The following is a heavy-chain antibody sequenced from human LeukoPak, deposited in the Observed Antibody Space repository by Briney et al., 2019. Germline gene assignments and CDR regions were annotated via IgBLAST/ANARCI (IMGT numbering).Heavy chain of an antibody. D-gene: IGHD6-19*01. J-gene: IGHJ5*02. V-gene: IGHV4-34*01. CDR3: ASSKTNGDSSGWYAWFDP. CDR1: GGSFSGYY. Sequence: SETLSLTCAVYGGSFSGYYWSWIRQPPGKGLEWIGEINHSGSTNYNPSLKSRVTISVDTSKNQFSLKLSSVTTADTAVYYCASSKTNGDSSGWYAWFDPWGQGTLVTVSS. CDR2: INHSGST.